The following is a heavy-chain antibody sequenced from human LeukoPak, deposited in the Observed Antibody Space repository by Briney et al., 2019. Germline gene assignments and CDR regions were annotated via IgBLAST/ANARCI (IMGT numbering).Heavy chain of an antibody. D-gene: IGHD3-10*01. CDR3: ARGGYYGSGNDFRFDP. V-gene: IGHV4-59*01. J-gene: IGHJ5*02. CDR2: LSDNGKS. Sequence: PSETLSLTCSVSGGSINKYYWSWTRQAPGKGLEWIGYLSDNGKSKYSPSLKSRVTISVETSKNQFSLKLKSVTAADTAVYYCARGGYYGSGNDFRFDPWGQGTLVTVSS. CDR1: GGSINKYY.